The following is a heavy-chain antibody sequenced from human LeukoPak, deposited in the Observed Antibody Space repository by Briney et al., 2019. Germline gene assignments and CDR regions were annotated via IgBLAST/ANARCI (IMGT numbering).Heavy chain of an antibody. CDR2: INPTGGST. CDR3: ARDNSVGDNAWWFDP. J-gene: IGHJ5*02. D-gene: IGHD1-26*01. CDR1: GYTFTSYY. Sequence: ASVKVSCKASGYTFTSYYMHWVRQAPGQGLEWMGPINPTGGSTGYAQKFQGRVTMTRDMSTSTDYMELSSPRSEDTAIYYCARDNSVGDNAWWFDPWGQGTLVTVSS. V-gene: IGHV1-46*01.